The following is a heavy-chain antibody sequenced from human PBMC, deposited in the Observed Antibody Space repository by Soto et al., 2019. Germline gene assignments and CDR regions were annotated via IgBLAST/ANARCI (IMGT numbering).Heavy chain of an antibody. D-gene: IGHD2-15*01. V-gene: IGHV1-69*01. CDR1: GGTFSSYA. J-gene: IGHJ6*03. CDR2: IIPIFGTA. Sequence: QVQLVQSGAEVKKPWSSVKVSCKASGGTFSSYAISWVRQAPGQGLEWMGGIIPIFGTANYAQKFQGRVTITAEESTSTDYMELSSLRSEDTAVYYCARELPLIEVVVVGDYYYYMDVWGKGTTVTVSS. CDR3: ARELPLIEVVVVGDYYYYMDV.